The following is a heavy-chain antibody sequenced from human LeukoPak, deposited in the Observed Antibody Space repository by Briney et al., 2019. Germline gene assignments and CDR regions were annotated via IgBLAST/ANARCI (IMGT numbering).Heavy chain of an antibody. CDR2: ISSSSSTI. V-gene: IGHV3-48*04. J-gene: IGHJ4*02. D-gene: IGHD3-22*01. CDR3: AYDSSGYYYYFDY. Sequence: GGSLRLSCAASGFTFSSYWMSWVRQAPGKGLEWVSYISSSSSTIYYADSLKGRFTISRDNAKNSLCLQMNSLRAEDTAVYYCAYDSSGYYYYFDYWGQGTLVTVSS. CDR1: GFTFSSYW.